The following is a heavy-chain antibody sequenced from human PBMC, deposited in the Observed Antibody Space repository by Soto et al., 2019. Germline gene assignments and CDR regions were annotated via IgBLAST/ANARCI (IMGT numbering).Heavy chain of an antibody. CDR1: CGSISSYY. CDR3: ARVGVYDFLRGSYAWLDP. CDR2: IYYSGST. Sequence: SETLSLTCTVSCGSISSYYWSWIRQPPGKGLEWIGYIYYSGSTNYNPSLKSRVTISVDTSKNQFSLKLSSVTAADTAVYYCARVGVYDFLRGSYAWLDPWGQGSLVTVSS. V-gene: IGHV4-59*01. D-gene: IGHD3-3*01. J-gene: IGHJ5*02.